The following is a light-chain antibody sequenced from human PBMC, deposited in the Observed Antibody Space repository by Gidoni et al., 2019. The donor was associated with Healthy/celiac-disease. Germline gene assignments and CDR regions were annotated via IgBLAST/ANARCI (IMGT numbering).Light chain of an antibody. J-gene: IGKJ4*01. CDR1: QSVSSY. Sequence: DIVLTQSPATLSLSPGERATLSCRASQSVSSYLAWSQQKPGQAPRLLIYDASNRATGIPARFSGSGSGTDFTLTISSLEPEDFAVYYCQQRSNWSFGGGTKVEI. CDR3: QQRSNWS. CDR2: DAS. V-gene: IGKV3-11*01.